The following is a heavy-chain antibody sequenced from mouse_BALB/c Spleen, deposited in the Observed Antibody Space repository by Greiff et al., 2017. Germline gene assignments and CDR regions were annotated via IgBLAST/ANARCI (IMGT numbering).Heavy chain of an antibody. Sequence: DVHLVESGGGLVQPGGSLKLSCAASGFTFSSYGMSWVRQTPDKRLELVATINSNGGSTYYPDSVKGRFTISRDNAKNTLYLQMSSLKSEDTAMYYCARRDYYGSSGFAYWGQGTLVTVSA. V-gene: IGHV5-6-3*01. CDR2: INSNGGST. CDR1: GFTFSSYG. J-gene: IGHJ3*01. D-gene: IGHD1-1*01. CDR3: ARRDYYGSSGFAY.